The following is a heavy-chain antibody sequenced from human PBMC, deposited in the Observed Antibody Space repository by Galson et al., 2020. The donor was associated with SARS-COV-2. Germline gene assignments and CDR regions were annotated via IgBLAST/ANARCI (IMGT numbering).Heavy chain of an antibody. CDR3: ARTSDCGPAATDFDY. D-gene: IGHD2-15*01. CDR1: GYSISSSTW. Sequence: SETLSLTCAVSGYSISSSTWWGWIRQHPGKGLEWIGYIYYSGSTYYNPSLKSRVTMSVDTSKNQFSLKLSPVTAVDTAVYYCARTSDCGPAATDFDYWGQGTLVTVSS. CDR2: IYYSGST. V-gene: IGHV4-28*01. J-gene: IGHJ4*02.